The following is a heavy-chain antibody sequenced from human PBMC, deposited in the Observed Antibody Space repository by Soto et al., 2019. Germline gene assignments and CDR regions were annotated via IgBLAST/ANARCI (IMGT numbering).Heavy chain of an antibody. D-gene: IGHD3-22*01. CDR1: GFTFSSYA. V-gene: IGHV3-30-3*01. CDR2: ISYDESNK. Sequence: PGGSLRLSCAASGFTFSSYAMHWVRQAPGKGLEWVAVISYDESNKYNADNVKGRFTISRDNSKNTLYLKMNSMRAEDTSVYYFARGLRSSGYSPLRAFDIWGQGTMVTVSS. CDR3: ARGLRSSGYSPLRAFDI. J-gene: IGHJ3*02.